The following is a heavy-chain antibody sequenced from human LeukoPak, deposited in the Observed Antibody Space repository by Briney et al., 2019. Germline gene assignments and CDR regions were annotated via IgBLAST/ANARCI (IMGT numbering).Heavy chain of an antibody. CDR1: GFTFSSYA. Sequence: GGSLRLSXAASGFTFSSYAMSWVRQAPGKGLEWVSAISGSGGSTYYADSVKGRFTISRDNSKNTLYLQMNSLRAEDTAVYYCAKEGDIVVVVAHNWYFDLWGRGTLVTVSS. CDR2: ISGSGGST. J-gene: IGHJ2*01. V-gene: IGHV3-23*01. CDR3: AKEGDIVVVVAHNWYFDL. D-gene: IGHD2-15*01.